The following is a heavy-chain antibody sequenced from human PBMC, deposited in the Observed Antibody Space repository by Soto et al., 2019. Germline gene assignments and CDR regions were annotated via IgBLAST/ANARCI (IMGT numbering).Heavy chain of an antibody. V-gene: IGHV1-8*01. Sequence: ASVKVSCKASGYTFTSYDINWVRQATGQGLEWMGWMNPNSGNTGYAQKFQGRVTMTRNTSISTAYMELSSLRSEDTAVYYCARGKDPPHYDFWSGYTNWLDPRGQGTLVTGSS. CDR3: ARGKDPPHYDFWSGYTNWLDP. D-gene: IGHD3-3*01. CDR2: MNPNSGNT. CDR1: GYTFTSYD. J-gene: IGHJ5*02.